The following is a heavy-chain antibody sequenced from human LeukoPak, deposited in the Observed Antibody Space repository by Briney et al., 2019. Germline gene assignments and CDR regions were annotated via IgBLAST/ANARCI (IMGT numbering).Heavy chain of an antibody. V-gene: IGHV3-21*01. CDR3: ARGYCSGGSCGSLKTFFEGIGDAFDY. D-gene: IGHD2-15*01. CDR2: ISSSSSYI. J-gene: IGHJ4*02. CDR1: GFTFSSYS. Sequence: PGGSLRLSCAASGFTFSSYSMNWVRQAPGKGLEWVSSISSSSSYIYYADSVKGRFTISRDNAKNSLYLQMNSLRAEDTAVYYCARGYCSGGSCGSLKTFFEGIGDAFDYWGQGTLVTVSS.